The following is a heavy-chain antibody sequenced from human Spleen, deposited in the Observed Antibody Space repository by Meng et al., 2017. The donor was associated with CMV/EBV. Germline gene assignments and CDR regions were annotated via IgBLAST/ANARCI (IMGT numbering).Heavy chain of an antibody. CDR3: ARYVPTIYYYYGVDV. CDR2: ISAYNGNT. D-gene: IGHD3-10*01. V-gene: IGHV1-18*01. Sequence: ASVKVSCKASGYTFTSYGISWVRQAPGQGLEWMGWISAYNGNTNYAQKLQGRVTMTTDTSTSTAYMELRSLRSDDTAVYYCARYVPTIYYYYGVDVWGQGTTVTVSS. CDR1: GYTFTSYG. J-gene: IGHJ6*02.